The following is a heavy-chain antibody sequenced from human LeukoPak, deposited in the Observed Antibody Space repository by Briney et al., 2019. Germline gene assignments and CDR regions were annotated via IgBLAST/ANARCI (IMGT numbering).Heavy chain of an antibody. CDR2: IIPILGIA. CDR1: GGTFSSYA. Sequence: SVKVSCKASGGTFSSYAISWVRQAPGQGLEWMGRIIPILGIANYAQKFQGRVTITADKSTSTAYMELSSLRSEGTAVYYCAGELVVTATYYFDYWGQGTLVTVSS. V-gene: IGHV1-69*04. D-gene: IGHD2-21*02. J-gene: IGHJ4*02. CDR3: AGELVVTATYYFDY.